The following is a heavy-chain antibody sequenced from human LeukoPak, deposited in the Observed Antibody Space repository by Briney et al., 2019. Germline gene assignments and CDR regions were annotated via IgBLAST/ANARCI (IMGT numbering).Heavy chain of an antibody. CDR1: GYTFTSYY. CDR3: ARDDGATTVCDY. Sequence: GASVKVSCKASGYTFTSYYMHWVRQAPGQGLEWMGIINPSGGSTSYAQKFQGRVTMARDTSTSTVYMELSSLRSEDTAVYYCARDDGATTVCDYWGQGTLVTVSS. D-gene: IGHD1-26*01. V-gene: IGHV1-46*01. CDR2: INPSGGST. J-gene: IGHJ4*02.